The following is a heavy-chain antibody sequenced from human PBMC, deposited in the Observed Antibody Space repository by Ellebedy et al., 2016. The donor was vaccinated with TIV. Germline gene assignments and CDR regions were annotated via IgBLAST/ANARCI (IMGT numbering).Heavy chain of an antibody. Sequence: MPSETLSLTCAVYGASFSTSYWSWIRQNPGKGLEWIGYISNTGRTNYNPSLQSRVTISVDTSRNQLSLKFTSVTAADTAVYYCARDRRGSYDYWGQGTLITVSS. D-gene: IGHD3-10*01. CDR3: ARDRRGSYDY. V-gene: IGHV4-59*01. CDR2: ISNTGRT. J-gene: IGHJ4*02. CDR1: GASFSTSY.